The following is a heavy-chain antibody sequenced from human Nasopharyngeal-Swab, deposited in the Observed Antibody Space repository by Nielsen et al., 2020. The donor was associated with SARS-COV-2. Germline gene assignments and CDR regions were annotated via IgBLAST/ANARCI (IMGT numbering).Heavy chain of an antibody. CDR1: GFTFSSYW. CDR3: ARVAVGATARYWFDP. J-gene: IGHJ5*02. V-gene: IGHV3-48*04. Sequence: RGSLHLSCAASGFTFSSYWMDWVRQAPGQGLEWVSYISSSGSTIYYADSVKGRFTISRDNAKNSLYLQMNSLRAEDTAVYYCARVAVGATARYWFDPWGQGTLVTVSS. D-gene: IGHD1-26*01. CDR2: ISSSGSTI.